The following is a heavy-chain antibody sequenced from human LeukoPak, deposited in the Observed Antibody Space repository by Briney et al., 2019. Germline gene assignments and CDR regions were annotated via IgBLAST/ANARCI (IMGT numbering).Heavy chain of an antibody. CDR1: GGSISSYY. V-gene: IGHV4-59*08. J-gene: IGHJ4*02. CDR2: IYYSGST. CDR3: TRLGGDGYNFGRYYFER. D-gene: IGHD5-24*01. Sequence: SETLSLTCTVSGGSISSYYWSWIRQPAGKGLEWIGYIYYSGSTNYNPSLKSRVTISVDTSKNHFSLNLTSVSAADTAVYYCTRLGGDGYNFGRYYFERWDQGTLVTVSS.